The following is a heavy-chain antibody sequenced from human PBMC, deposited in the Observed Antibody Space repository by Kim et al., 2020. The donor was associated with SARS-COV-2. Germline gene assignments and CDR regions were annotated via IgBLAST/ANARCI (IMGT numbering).Heavy chain of an antibody. D-gene: IGHD3-9*01. J-gene: IGHJ6*02. CDR2: IWYDGSNK. CDR1: GFTFSSYG. Sequence: GGSLRLSCAASGFTFSSYGMHWVRQAPGKGLEWVAVIWYDGSNKYYADSVKGRFTISRDNSKNTLYLQMNSLRAEDTAVYYCAREGAPPYDILTGYHYYYYYGMDVWGQGTTVTVSS. V-gene: IGHV3-33*01. CDR3: AREGAPPYDILTGYHYYYYYGMDV.